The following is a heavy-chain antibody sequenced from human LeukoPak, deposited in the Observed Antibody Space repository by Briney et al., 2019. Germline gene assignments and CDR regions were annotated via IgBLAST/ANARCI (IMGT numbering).Heavy chain of an antibody. V-gene: IGHV4-34*01. D-gene: IGHD3-10*01. CDR3: ARQASGSNWFDP. CDR1: GGSFSGYY. J-gene: IGHJ5*02. CDR2: INHSGST. Sequence: SETLSLTCAVYGGSFSGYYWSWIRQPPGKGLEWIGEINHSGSTNYNPSLKSRVTLSVDTSKNQFSLKLTSVTAADTAVYYCARQASGSNWFDPWGQGTLVTVSS.